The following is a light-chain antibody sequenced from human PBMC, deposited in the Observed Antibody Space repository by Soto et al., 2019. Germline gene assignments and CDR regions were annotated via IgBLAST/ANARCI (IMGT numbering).Light chain of an antibody. Sequence: QSVLTQPPSVYGAPGQRVTISCTGSSSNIGARYDVHWYQQLPGTAPKLLIYRYTNRPSGVPDRFSGSTSGTSASLAITGLQAEDEADYYCQSYDSSLSGWLVGGGTQLTVL. J-gene: IGLJ7*01. CDR2: RYT. CDR3: QSYDSSLSGWL. V-gene: IGLV1-40*01. CDR1: SSNIGARYD.